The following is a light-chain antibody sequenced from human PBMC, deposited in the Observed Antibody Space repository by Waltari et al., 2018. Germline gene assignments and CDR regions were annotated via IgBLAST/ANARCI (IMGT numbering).Light chain of an antibody. CDR1: QGILDGSNNRNS. Sequence: DIVMTQSPDSLAVSLGERATINCKSSQGILDGSNNRNSLAWYQQKPGQSPNLLIYWSPTRESGVPDRFSGSGSGTDFSLTISSLQAEDVAVYYCQQYYRVPLTFGGGTKIEIK. J-gene: IGKJ4*01. V-gene: IGKV4-1*01. CDR3: QQYYRVPLT. CDR2: WSP.